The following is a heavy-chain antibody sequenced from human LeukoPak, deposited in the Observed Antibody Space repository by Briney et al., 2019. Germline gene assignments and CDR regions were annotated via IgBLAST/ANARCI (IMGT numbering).Heavy chain of an antibody. J-gene: IGHJ4*02. V-gene: IGHV1-3*03. D-gene: IGHD1-26*01. CDR1: GYTFISYA. CDR2: INAGNGNT. CDR3: ARSGRTMSYDY. Sequence: EASVKVSCKASGYTFISYAMHWVRQAPGQRLEWMGWINAGNGNTKYSQDFHGRVTITRDTSASTAYMELSSLRSEDMSVYYCARSGRTMSYDYWGQGTLVTVSS.